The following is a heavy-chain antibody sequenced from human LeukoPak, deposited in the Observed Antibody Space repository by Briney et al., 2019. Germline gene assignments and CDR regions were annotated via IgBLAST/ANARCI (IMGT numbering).Heavy chain of an antibody. D-gene: IGHD3-22*01. CDR1: GFTFSSYW. V-gene: IGHV3-7*03. CDR2: IKQDGSEK. J-gene: IGHJ4*02. CDR3: ASRLTDSSDYYPSYYFDY. Sequence: PGGSLRLSCAASGFTFSSYWMSWVRQAPRKGLECVANIKQDGSEKYYVDSVKGRFTISRDNAKNSLYLQMNSLRAEDTAVYYCASRLTDSSDYYPSYYFDYWGQGTLVTVSS.